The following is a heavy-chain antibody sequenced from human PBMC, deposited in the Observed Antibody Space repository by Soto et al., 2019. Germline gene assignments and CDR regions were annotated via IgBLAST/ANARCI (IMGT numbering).Heavy chain of an antibody. Sequence: ASVKVSCKASGYTFTSYGISWVRQAPGQGLEWMGWISAYNGNTNYAQKLQGRVTMTTDTSTSTAYMELRSLRSDDTAVYYCARVRQQLVLRWFGPWGQGTLVTVSS. CDR1: GYTFTSYG. CDR2: ISAYNGNT. J-gene: IGHJ5*02. V-gene: IGHV1-18*01. D-gene: IGHD6-13*01. CDR3: ARVRQQLVLRWFGP.